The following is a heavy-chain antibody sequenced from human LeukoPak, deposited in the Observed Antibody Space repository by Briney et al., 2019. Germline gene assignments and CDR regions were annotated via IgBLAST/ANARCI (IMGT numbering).Heavy chain of an antibody. CDR1: GYTFTGYY. J-gene: IGHJ6*02. CDR3: AREDIVVVVARMDV. D-gene: IGHD2-15*01. CDR2: ISPNSGGT. V-gene: IGHV1-2*02. Sequence: ASVKVSCKASGYTFTGYYMHWVRQAPGQGLEWMGWISPNSGGTNYAQKFQGRVTMTRDTSISTAYMELSRLRSDDTAVYYCAREDIVVVVARMDVWGQGTTVTVSS.